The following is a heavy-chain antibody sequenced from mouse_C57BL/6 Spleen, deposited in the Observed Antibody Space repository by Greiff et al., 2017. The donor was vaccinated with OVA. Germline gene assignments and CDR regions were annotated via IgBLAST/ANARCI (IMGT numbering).Heavy chain of an antibody. J-gene: IGHJ2*01. CDR2: ISRGSSTI. Sequence: EVQVVESGGGLVKPGGSLKLSCAASGFTFSDYGMHWVRQAPEKGLEWVAYISRGSSTIYYADTVKGRFTISRDNAKNTLFLQMTSLRSEDTAMYYCARTTTVVATGRYYFDYWGQGTTLTVSS. CDR3: ARTTTVVATGRYYFDY. CDR1: GFTFSDYG. D-gene: IGHD1-1*01. V-gene: IGHV5-17*01.